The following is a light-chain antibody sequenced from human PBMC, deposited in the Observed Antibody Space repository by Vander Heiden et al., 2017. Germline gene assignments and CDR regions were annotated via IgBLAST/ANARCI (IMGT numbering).Light chain of an antibody. CDR1: QSLLYGSNDKNS. CDR3: QQCYATPYT. J-gene: IGKJ2*01. CDR2: WAS. Sequence: DIILTQYPDSMAVSLGERATINCKSSQSLLYGSNDKNSLALYQQKPGQPPRLLIFWASTRESGVPDRFSGSGSGTDFTLTINSLQAEDVAVYYCQQCYATPYTFGQGTKLEIK. V-gene: IGKV4-1*01.